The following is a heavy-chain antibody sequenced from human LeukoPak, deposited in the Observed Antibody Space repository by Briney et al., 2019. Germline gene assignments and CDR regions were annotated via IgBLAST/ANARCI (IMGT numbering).Heavy chain of an antibody. CDR3: ARGRAAAAGTLYFQH. CDR2: INPSGGST. V-gene: IGHV1-46*01. Sequence: VASVKVSCKASGYTFTSYYMHWVRQAPGQGLEWMGIINPSGGSTSYAQKFQGRVTMTRDTSTSTVYMELSSLRSEDTAVYYCARGRAAAAGTLYFQHWGQGTLVTVSS. J-gene: IGHJ1*01. D-gene: IGHD6-13*01. CDR1: GYTFTSYY.